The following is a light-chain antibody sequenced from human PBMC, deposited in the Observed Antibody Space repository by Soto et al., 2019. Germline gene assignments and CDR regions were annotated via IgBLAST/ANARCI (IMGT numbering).Light chain of an antibody. V-gene: IGKV3-20*01. J-gene: IGKJ1*01. CDR1: QSVGGSS. CDR2: HTS. Sequence: ETVLTQSPGTLSLSPGERATLSCRASQSVGGSSLAWYQQRPGQAPRLLIYHTSNRATGIPDRFSGSGSGTDFTLTISSLEPEDFAVYYCQQYHSSPRTFGQGTK. CDR3: QQYHSSPRT.